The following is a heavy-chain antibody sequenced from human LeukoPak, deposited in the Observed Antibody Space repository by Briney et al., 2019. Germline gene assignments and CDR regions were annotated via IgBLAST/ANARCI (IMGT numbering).Heavy chain of an antibody. CDR2: IKQDGSEK. Sequence: GGSLRLSCAASGFTFSIYWMSWVRQAPGKGLEWVANIKQDGSEKYYVDSVKGRFTISRDNAKNSLYLQMNSLRAEDTAVYYCAREVPSRWRASYFDYWGQGTLVTVSS. CDR3: AREVPSRWRASYFDY. CDR1: GFTFSIYW. J-gene: IGHJ4*02. D-gene: IGHD1-26*01. V-gene: IGHV3-7*01.